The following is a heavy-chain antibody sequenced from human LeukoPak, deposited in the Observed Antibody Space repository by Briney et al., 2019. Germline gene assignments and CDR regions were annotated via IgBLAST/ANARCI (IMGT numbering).Heavy chain of an antibody. J-gene: IGHJ4*02. CDR3: ARDQWEGQWLVQGPDY. CDR2: IWYDGSNE. CDR1: GFTFNNFG. Sequence: GGSLRLSCAASGFTFNNFGMHWVHQAPGKGLEWVALIWYDGSNEFYADSVKGRFTISRDDSKNMLYLQMSSLRAEDTGVYYCARDQWEGQWLVQGPDYWGQGTLVTVSS. D-gene: IGHD6-19*01. V-gene: IGHV3-33*01.